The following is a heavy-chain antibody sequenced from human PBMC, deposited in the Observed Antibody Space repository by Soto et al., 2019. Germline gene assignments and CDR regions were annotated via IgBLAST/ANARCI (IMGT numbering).Heavy chain of an antibody. CDR3: ARVGSGSYYFDY. CDR1: GFTFSNYA. Sequence: GASVKVSCTASGFTFSNYAMSWVRQAPGKGLEWVSAISGSGGSTYYADSVKGRFTLSRDTSKNTLYLQMNSLRAEDTAVYYCARVGSGSYYFDYWGQGTLVTVS. CDR2: ISGSGGST. D-gene: IGHD3-10*01. J-gene: IGHJ4*02. V-gene: IGHV3-23*01.